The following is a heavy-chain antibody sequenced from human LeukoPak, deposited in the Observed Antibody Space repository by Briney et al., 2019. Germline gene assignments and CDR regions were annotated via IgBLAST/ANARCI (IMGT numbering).Heavy chain of an antibody. CDR2: IYPGDSRT. D-gene: IGHD5-18*01. V-gene: IGHV5-51*01. CDR1: GYSFTSYW. J-gene: IGHJ5*02. Sequence: GESLKISCKGSGYSFTSYWIGWVRQTPGKGLERMGVIYPGDSRTRYNPSFEGQVTISADKSINTAYLQWSSLKASDTAMYYCACREFYSPWPGPWGQGTLVTVSS. CDR3: ACREFYSPWPGP.